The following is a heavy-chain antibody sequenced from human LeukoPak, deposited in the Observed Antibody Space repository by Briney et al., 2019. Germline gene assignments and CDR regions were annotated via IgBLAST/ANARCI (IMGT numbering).Heavy chain of an antibody. Sequence: GGSLRLSCAASGFTFSSYSMNWVRQAAGKGLDWVSSISTSSTYIYYADSVKGRFTISRDNAKNSLYLQMNSLRAEDTAVYYCARDPPFIIGTTFFDYWGQGTLVTVSS. D-gene: IGHD1-20*01. V-gene: IGHV3-21*01. CDR3: ARDPPFIIGTTFFDY. CDR2: ISTSSTYI. J-gene: IGHJ4*02. CDR1: GFTFSSYS.